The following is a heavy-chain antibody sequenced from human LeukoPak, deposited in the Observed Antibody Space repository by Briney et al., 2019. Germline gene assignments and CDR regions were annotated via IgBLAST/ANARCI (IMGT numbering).Heavy chain of an antibody. CDR3: ARNYDPVYYYYGMDV. CDR1: GYTFTGYY. D-gene: IGHD1-7*01. V-gene: IGHV1-2*06. CDR2: INPNSGGT. J-gene: IGHJ6*02. Sequence: ASVTVSCKASGYTFTGYYMHWVRQAPGQGLEWMGRINPNSGGTNYAQKFQGRVTMTRDTSISTAYMELSRLRSDDTAVYYCARNYDPVYYYYGMDVWGQGTMVTVSS.